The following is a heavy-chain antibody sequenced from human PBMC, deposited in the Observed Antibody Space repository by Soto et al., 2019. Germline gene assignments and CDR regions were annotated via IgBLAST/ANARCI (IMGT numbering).Heavy chain of an antibody. Sequence: PGGSLRRSCTASGFTFGDYAMSWFRQAPGKGLEWVGFIRSKAYGGTTEYAASVKGRFTISRDDSKSIAYPQMNSLKTEDTAVYYCSSEAAAKVYWGQGTLVTVSS. CDR3: SSEAAAKVY. CDR2: IRSKAYGGTT. D-gene: IGHD6-13*01. V-gene: IGHV3-49*03. CDR1: GFTFGDYA. J-gene: IGHJ4*02.